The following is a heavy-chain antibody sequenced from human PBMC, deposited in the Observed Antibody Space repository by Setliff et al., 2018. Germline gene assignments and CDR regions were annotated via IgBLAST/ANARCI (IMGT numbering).Heavy chain of an antibody. CDR3: ARERMYYNFWSGYSDNLNWFDP. Sequence: SETLSLTCTVSGGSISSGGYYWSWIRQHPGKGLEWIGSIYYSGSTYYNPSLKSRVTISVDTSKNQFSLKLSSVTAADTAVYYCARERMYYNFWSGYSDNLNWFDPWGQGTLVTVSS. V-gene: IGHV4-39*07. CDR2: IYYSGST. CDR1: GGSISSGGYY. D-gene: IGHD3-3*01. J-gene: IGHJ5*02.